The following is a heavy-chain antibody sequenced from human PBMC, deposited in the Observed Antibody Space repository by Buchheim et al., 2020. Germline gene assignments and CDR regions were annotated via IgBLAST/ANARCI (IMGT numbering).Heavy chain of an antibody. Sequence: QVQLQQWGAGLLKPSETLSLTCAVYGGSFSGYYWSWIRQPPGKGLEWIGEINHSGSTNYNPSPKRRVTISVDTSMNQFSLKLSSVTAADTAVYYCAIDYDSSGYYPLDYWGQGTL. J-gene: IGHJ4*02. CDR3: AIDYDSSGYYPLDY. V-gene: IGHV4-34*01. D-gene: IGHD3-22*01. CDR1: GGSFSGYY. CDR2: INHSGST.